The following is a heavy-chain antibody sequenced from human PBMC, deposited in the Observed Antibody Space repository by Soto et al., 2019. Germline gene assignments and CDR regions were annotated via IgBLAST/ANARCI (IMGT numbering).Heavy chain of an antibody. CDR2: IYYSVTT. CDR1: GGSTSDNNFY. Sequence: SETLSLTCTVSGGSTSDNNFYWGWVRQPPGKGLEWIGSIYYSVTTYYNSSLKSRVTISADTSKNQVSLKLTSVTAADTAVYYCARGRSRGVGAKVRYYFDYWGQGTLVTVSS. J-gene: IGHJ4*02. D-gene: IGHD1-26*01. CDR3: ARGRSRGVGAKVRYYFDY. V-gene: IGHV4-39*01.